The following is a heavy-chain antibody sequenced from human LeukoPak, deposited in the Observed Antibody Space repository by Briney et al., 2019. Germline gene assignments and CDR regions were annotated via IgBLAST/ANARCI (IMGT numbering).Heavy chain of an antibody. J-gene: IGHJ3*02. D-gene: IGHD6-13*01. CDR1: GYTFTGYY. CDR3: ARVAGYSSSWFVTDNDAFDI. V-gene: IGHV1-2*02. Sequence: ASVKVSCKASGYTFTGYYMHWVRQAPGQGLEWMGWINPNSGGTNYAQKFQGRVTMTRDTSISTAYMELSRLRSDDTAVYYCARVAGYSSSWFVTDNDAFDIWGQGTMVTVSS. CDR2: INPNSGGT.